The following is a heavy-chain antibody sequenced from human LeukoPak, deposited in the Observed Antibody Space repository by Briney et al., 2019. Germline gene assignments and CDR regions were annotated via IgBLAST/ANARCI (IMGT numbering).Heavy chain of an antibody. V-gene: IGHV3-21*01. D-gene: IGHD1-26*01. CDR1: GFTFSSYS. CDR3: ARALIKGATLSAFDI. CDR2: ISSSSSYI. Sequence: PGGSLRLSCAASGFTFSSYSMNWVRQAPGKGLEWVSSISSSSSYIYYADSVKGRFTISRDNAKNSLYLQMNSLRAEDTAVYYCARALIKGATLSAFDIWGQGTMVTVSS. J-gene: IGHJ3*02.